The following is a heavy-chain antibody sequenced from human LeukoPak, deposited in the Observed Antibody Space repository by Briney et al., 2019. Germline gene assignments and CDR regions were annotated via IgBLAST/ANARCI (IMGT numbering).Heavy chain of an antibody. CDR3: ARTPYSSGWEPFDY. CDR2: ISSSISII. V-gene: IGHV3-21*01. Sequence: PGGSLRLSRAASGFTFSRYSMNLARQAPGKGLEWASSISSSISIIYYAAAVKCRFTISRDNAKNSLYLQMNSLRAEDTAVYYCARTPYSSGWEPFDYWGQGTLVTVSS. D-gene: IGHD6-19*01. J-gene: IGHJ4*02. CDR1: GFTFSRYS.